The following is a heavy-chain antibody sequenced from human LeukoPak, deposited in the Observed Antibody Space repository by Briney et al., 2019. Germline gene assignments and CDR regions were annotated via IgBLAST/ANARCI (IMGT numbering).Heavy chain of an antibody. CDR3: ARDQSNWFDP. Sequence: SETLSLTCTVSGGSISSGRYYWNWIRQPAGKGLEWIGYIYYSGSTNYNPSLKSRVTISEDTSKNQFSLKLSSVTAADTAVYYCARDQSNWFDPWGQGTLVTVSS. V-gene: IGHV4-61*10. J-gene: IGHJ5*02. CDR1: GGSISSGRYY. CDR2: IYYSGST.